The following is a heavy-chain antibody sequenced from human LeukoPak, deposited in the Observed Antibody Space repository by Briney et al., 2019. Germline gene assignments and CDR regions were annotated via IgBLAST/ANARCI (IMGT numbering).Heavy chain of an antibody. CDR1: GFTFSSYA. V-gene: IGHV3-23*01. CDR2: ISGNCGRT. J-gene: IGHJ4*02. Sequence: GGSLRLSCAASGFTFSSYAMSWVRQAPGKGLEWVSAISGNCGRTYYAYSVKGRFTISRDNSKNTLYLQMNSLRAEDTAVYYCACQLPSHDYWGQGTLVTVS. D-gene: IGHD1-26*01. CDR3: ACQLPSHDY.